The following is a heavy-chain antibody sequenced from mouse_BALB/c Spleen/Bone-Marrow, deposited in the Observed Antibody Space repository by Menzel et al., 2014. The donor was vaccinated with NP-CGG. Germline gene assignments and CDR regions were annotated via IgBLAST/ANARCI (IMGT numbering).Heavy chain of an antibody. Sequence: EVQRVESGAELVKTGASVKLSCTASGFNIKDTYMHWVKQRPEQGLEWIGRIDPANGNTKYDPKFQGKATITADTSSNTDYLQLSSLTSEDTAVYYCARYYYGSSYYDYWAQGTPLTVTT. CDR1: GFNIKDTY. J-gene: IGHJ2*01. CDR3: ARYYYGSSYYDY. D-gene: IGHD1-1*01. V-gene: IGHV14-3*02. CDR2: IDPANGNT.